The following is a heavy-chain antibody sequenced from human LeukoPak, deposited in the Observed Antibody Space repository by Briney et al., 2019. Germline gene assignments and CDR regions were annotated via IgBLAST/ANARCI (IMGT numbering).Heavy chain of an antibody. D-gene: IGHD6-13*01. Sequence: PGRSLRLSCAASGFTFDDYAMHWVRQAPGKGLEWVSGISWNSGSIGYADSVKGRFTISRDNAKNSLYLQMNSLRAEDTALYYCAKEIAAAGSFSFDYWGQGTLVTVSS. CDR2: ISWNSGSI. J-gene: IGHJ4*02. CDR1: GFTFDDYA. CDR3: AKEIAAAGSFSFDY. V-gene: IGHV3-9*01.